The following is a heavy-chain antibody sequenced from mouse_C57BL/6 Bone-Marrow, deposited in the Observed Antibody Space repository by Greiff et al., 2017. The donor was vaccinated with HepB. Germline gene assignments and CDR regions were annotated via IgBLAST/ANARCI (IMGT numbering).Heavy chain of an antibody. D-gene: IGHD1-1*01. CDR1: GYTFTSYW. Sequence: QVQLQQPGAELVKPGASVKMSCKASGYTFTSYWITWVKQRPGQGLEWIGDIYPGSGSTNYNEKFKSKATLTVDTSSSTAYMQLSSLTSEDSAVYYCASPFYGSSPWFAYWGQGTLVTVSA. J-gene: IGHJ3*01. V-gene: IGHV1-55*01. CDR2: IYPGSGST. CDR3: ASPFYGSSPWFAY.